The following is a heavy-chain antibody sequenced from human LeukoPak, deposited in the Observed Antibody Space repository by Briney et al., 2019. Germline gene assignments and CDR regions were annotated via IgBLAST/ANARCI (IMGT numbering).Heavy chain of an antibody. V-gene: IGHV3-74*01. CDR1: GFTFNIYW. J-gene: IGHJ5*02. CDR2: IKSDGSST. D-gene: IGHD5-18*01. CDR3: AGDKGYSSDT. Sequence: GGSLRLSCAASGFTFNIYWMHWVRQAPGKGLVWVSLIKSDGSSTNYADSVKGRFTISRDNAKNTLYLQMDSLRAEDTATYYCAGDKGYSSDTWGQGTLVTVSS.